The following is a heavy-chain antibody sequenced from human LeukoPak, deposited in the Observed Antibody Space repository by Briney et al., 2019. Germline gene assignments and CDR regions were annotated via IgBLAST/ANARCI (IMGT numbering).Heavy chain of an antibody. CDR1: GGSINNYY. J-gene: IGHJ4*02. CDR2: INASGRT. V-gene: IGHV4-4*07. CDR3: AREYGDFDY. Sequence: SETLSLTCTVSGGSINNYYWSWIRQPAGKGLEWIGRINASGRTNYNSALKSRVTMSVDTSKNQFSLKVKSVTAADTAVYYCAREYGDFDYWGQGTLATASS. D-gene: IGHD4-17*01.